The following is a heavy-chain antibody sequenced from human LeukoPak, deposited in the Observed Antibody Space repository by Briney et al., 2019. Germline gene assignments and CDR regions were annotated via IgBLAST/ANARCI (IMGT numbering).Heavy chain of an antibody. CDR1: GGSISSYY. D-gene: IGHD3-10*01. CDR3: ARHKIRSRGYYYYMDV. V-gene: IGHV4-59*08. J-gene: IGHJ6*03. CDR2: IYYSGST. Sequence: SETLSLTCTVSGGSISSYYWSWIRQPPGKGLEWIGYIYYSGSTNYNPSLKSRVTISVDTSKNQFSLKLSSVTAADTAVYYCARHKIRSRGYYYYMDVWGKGTTVTVSS.